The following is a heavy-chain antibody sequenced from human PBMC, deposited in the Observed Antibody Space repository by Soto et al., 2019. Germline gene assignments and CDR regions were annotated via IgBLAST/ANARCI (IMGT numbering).Heavy chain of an antibody. CDR3: ARGQRFSDWFDP. J-gene: IGHJ5*02. CDR2: VYSSGGT. D-gene: IGHD3-3*01. V-gene: IGHV4-4*07. CDR1: GDSMTGCY. Sequence: SETLSLTCTVSGDSMTGCYWTWIRQPAGKGLEWIGRVYSSGGTHYNPSLKSRVSISLETSKNQFSLRLMSVTVADTAVYYCARGQRFSDWFDPWGQGVLVTVSS.